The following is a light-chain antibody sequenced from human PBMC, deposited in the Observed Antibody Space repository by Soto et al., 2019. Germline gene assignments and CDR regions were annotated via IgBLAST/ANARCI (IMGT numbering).Light chain of an antibody. J-gene: IGLJ1*01. CDR1: NIGSKR. CDR3: HVWDSSSEHV. Sequence: SYELTPPPSVTVAPGQTARITRGANNIGSKRVHWYQQKPDQAPVLVVDDDSDRPSGIPERFSGSNSGNTATLTISRVEAGDEADYFCHVWDSSSEHVFGTGTKVTVL. V-gene: IGLV3-21*02. CDR2: DDS.